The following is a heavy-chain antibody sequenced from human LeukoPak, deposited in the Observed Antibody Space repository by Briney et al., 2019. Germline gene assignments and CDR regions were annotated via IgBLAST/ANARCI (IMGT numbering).Heavy chain of an antibody. CDR3: ARTYYGSGSYYSH. D-gene: IGHD3-10*01. Sequence: PSETLSLTCTVSGGSTSSGDYYWSWIRQPPGKGLEWIGYIYYSGSTYYNPSLKSRVTISVDTSKNQFSLKLSSVTAADTAVYYCARTYYGSGSYYSHWGQGTLATVSS. CDR2: IYYSGST. CDR1: GGSTSSGDYY. V-gene: IGHV4-30-4*01. J-gene: IGHJ4*02.